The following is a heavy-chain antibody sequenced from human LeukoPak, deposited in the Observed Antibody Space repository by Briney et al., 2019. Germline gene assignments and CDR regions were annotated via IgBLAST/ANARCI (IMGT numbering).Heavy chain of an antibody. CDR1: GGSFSGYY. CDR2: INHSGST. Sequence: SETLFLTCAVYGGSFSGYYWSWIRQPPGKGLEWIGEINHSGSTNYNPSLKSRVTISVDTSKNQFSLKLSSVTAADTAVYYCARSVNWKDFYYYYGMDVWGQGITVIVSS. J-gene: IGHJ6*02. D-gene: IGHD1-1*01. CDR3: ARSVNWKDFYYYYGMDV. V-gene: IGHV4-34*01.